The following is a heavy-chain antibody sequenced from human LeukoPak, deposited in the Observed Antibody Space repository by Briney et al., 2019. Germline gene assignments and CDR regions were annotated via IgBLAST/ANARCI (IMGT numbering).Heavy chain of an antibody. V-gene: IGHV4-59*12. CDR2: IYYSGST. CDR1: GGSISRYY. D-gene: IGHD3-22*01. CDR3: ARGVTMIAYNYFDY. Sequence: SETLSLTCTVSGGSISRYYWSWIRQPPGKGLEWIGYIYYSGSTYYNPSLKSRVTISVDTSKNQFSLKLSSVTAADTAVYYCARGVTMIAYNYFDYWGQGTLVTVSS. J-gene: IGHJ4*02.